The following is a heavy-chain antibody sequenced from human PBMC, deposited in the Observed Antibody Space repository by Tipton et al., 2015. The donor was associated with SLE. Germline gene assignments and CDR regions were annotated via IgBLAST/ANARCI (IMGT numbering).Heavy chain of an antibody. Sequence: TLSLTCTVSAGSISSSYWSWIRQPPGRGLEWIGYLSYSGSPNYNPSLKSRVTISVDTSKNQFSLKLTSVTAADTAVYYCARHEAYSGSSPFDIWGHGTMVTVSS. D-gene: IGHD1-26*01. CDR3: ARHEAYSGSSPFDI. CDR1: AGSISSSY. V-gene: IGHV4-59*08. J-gene: IGHJ3*02. CDR2: LSYSGSP.